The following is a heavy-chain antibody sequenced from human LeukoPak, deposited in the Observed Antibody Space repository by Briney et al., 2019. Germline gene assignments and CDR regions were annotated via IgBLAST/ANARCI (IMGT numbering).Heavy chain of an antibody. D-gene: IGHD3-9*01. CDR2: IYYSGSS. J-gene: IGHJ4*02. Sequence: SETLSLTCSVSGGSISSSSSYWGWIRQPPGKGLEWIGSIYYSGSSFDNPALKSRVTISVDTSKNQFSLKLSSATAADTAVYYCANNPNYDILTGYRYWGQGTLVTVSS. V-gene: IGHV4-39*01. CDR1: GGSISSSSSY. CDR3: ANNPNYDILTGYRY.